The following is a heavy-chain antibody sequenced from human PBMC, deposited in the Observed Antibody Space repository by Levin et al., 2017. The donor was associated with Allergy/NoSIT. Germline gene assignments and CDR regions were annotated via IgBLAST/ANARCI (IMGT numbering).Heavy chain of an antibody. CDR2: IWYDGSNK. CDR3: ARDGYYYDSSGYRAFFDY. CDR1: GFTFSSYG. J-gene: IGHJ4*02. D-gene: IGHD3-22*01. V-gene: IGHV3-33*01. Sequence: GGSLRLSCAASGFTFSSYGMHWVRQAPGKGLEWVAVIWYDGSNKYYADSVKGRFTISRDNSKNTLYLQMNSLRAEDTAVYYCARDGYYYDSSGYRAFFDYWGQGTLVTVSS.